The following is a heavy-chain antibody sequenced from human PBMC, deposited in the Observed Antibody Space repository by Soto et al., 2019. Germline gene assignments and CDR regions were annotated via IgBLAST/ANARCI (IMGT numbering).Heavy chain of an antibody. J-gene: IGHJ4*02. CDR2: IHYRGRT. CDR1: GGSINSGGYY. CDR3: ARCRDAFGFDT. V-gene: IGHV4-31*03. Sequence: TLTLTSNVSGGSINSGGYYWGWIRQHPGKGLEWIGYIHYRGRTSYNPSLKSRGSISLDTSEHHLSLKLTSVTVADTAVYYCARCRDAFGFDTWGQGILVTVSS. D-gene: IGHD2-15*01.